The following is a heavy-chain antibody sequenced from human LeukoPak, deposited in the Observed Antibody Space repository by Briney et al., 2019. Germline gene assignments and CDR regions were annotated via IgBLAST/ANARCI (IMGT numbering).Heavy chain of an antibody. Sequence: GGSLRLSCAASGFTFSSYAMSWVRQAPGKRLEWVSVISGSGGSKYSADSVKGRFTISRDNSKNTLYLQMNSLRAEDTAIYYCAKDFGSPGDIWGQGTMVTVSS. CDR1: GFTFSSYA. J-gene: IGHJ3*02. D-gene: IGHD1-26*01. CDR2: ISGSGGSK. V-gene: IGHV3-23*01. CDR3: AKDFGSPGDI.